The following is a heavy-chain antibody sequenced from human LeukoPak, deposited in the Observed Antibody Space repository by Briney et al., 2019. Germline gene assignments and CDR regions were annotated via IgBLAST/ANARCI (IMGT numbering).Heavy chain of an antibody. CDR1: GGSFSGYY. CDR2: INHSGST. V-gene: IGHV4-34*01. J-gene: IGHJ6*02. D-gene: IGHD3-10*01. CDR3: ARGGRVMVRGVISYYYGMDV. Sequence: KPSETLPLTCAVYGGSFSGYYWSWIRQPPGKGLEWIGEINHSGSTNYNPSLKSRVTISVDTSKNQFSLKLSSVTAADTAVYYCARGGRVMVRGVISYYYGMDVWGQGTTVTVSS.